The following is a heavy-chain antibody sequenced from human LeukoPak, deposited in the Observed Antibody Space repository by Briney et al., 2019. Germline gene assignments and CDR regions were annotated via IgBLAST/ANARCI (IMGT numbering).Heavy chain of an antibody. CDR2: INHSGST. Sequence: PSETLSLTCAVYGGSFSGYYWSWIRQPPGKGLEWIGEINHSGSTNYNPSLKSRVTISVDTSKNQFSLKLSSVTAADTAVYYCARGIKRGSSSNPFDYWGQGTLVTVSS. D-gene: IGHD6-13*01. V-gene: IGHV4-34*01. CDR1: GGSFSGYY. J-gene: IGHJ4*02. CDR3: ARGIKRGSSSNPFDY.